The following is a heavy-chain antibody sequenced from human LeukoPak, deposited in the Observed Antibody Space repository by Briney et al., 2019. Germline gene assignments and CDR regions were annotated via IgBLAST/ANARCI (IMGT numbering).Heavy chain of an antibody. V-gene: IGHV4-34*01. CDR1: GGSFSGYY. J-gene: IGHJ4*02. CDR2: INHSGST. Sequence: SETLSLTCAVYGGSFSGYYWSWIRQPPGKGLEWIGEINHSGSTNYNPSLKSRVTISVDTSKNQFSLKLSSVTAADTAVYYCARRGGGYGSGGFVYWGQGTLVTVSS. CDR3: ARRGGGYGSGGFVY. D-gene: IGHD3-10*01.